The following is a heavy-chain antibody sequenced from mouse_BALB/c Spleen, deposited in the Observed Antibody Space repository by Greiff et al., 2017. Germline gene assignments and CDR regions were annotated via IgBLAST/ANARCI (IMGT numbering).Heavy chain of an antibody. D-gene: IGHD2-10*01. J-gene: IGHJ4*01. CDR2: IYPGNSDT. CDR3: TRAYYGNWYAMDY. CDR1: GYTFTSYW. V-gene: IGHV1-5*01. Sequence: VQLQQSGTVLARPGASVKMSCKASGYTFTSYWMHWVKQRPGQGLEWIGAIYPGNSDTSYNQKFKGKAKLTAVTSTSTAYMELSSLTNEDSAVYYCTRAYYGNWYAMDYWGQGTSVTVSS.